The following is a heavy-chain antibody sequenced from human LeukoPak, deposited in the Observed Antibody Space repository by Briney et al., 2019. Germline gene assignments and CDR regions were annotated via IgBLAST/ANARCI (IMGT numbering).Heavy chain of an antibody. CDR1: GYTFTSYG. Sequence: GASVKVSCKASGYTFTSYGISWVRQAPGQGLEWMGGIIPIFGTANYAQKFQGRVTITADESTSTAYMELSSLRSEDTAVYYCARARVAGPFDYWGQGTLVTVSS. CDR3: ARARVAGPFDY. J-gene: IGHJ4*02. D-gene: IGHD2-15*01. CDR2: IIPIFGTA. V-gene: IGHV1-69*13.